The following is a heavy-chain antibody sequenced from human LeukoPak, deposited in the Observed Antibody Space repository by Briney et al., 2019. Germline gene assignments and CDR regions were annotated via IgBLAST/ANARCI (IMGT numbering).Heavy chain of an antibody. V-gene: IGHV4-30-4*01. CDR3: ARGTYYYDSSGYYYYYYGMDV. J-gene: IGHJ6*02. D-gene: IGHD3-22*01. CDR1: GGSISSGDYY. CDR2: IYYSGST. Sequence: KTSETLSLTCTVSGGSISSGDYYWSWIRQPPGKGLEWIGYIYYSGSTYYNPSLKSRVTISVDTYKNQFSLKLSSVTAADTAVYYCARGTYYYDSSGYYYYYYGMDVWGQGTTVTVSS.